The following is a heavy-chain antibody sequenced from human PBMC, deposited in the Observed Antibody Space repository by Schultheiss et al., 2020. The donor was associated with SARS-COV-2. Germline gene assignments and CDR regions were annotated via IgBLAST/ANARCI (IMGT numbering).Heavy chain of an antibody. CDR3: ARGRAAPPRAFDY. CDR1: GGSFSGYY. Sequence: SQTLSLTCAVYGGSFSGYYWSWIRQPPGKGLEWIGEINHSGSTNYNPSLKSRVTISVDTSKNQFSLKLSSVTAADTAVYYCARGRAAPPRAFDYWGQGTLVTVSS. V-gene: IGHV4-34*01. D-gene: IGHD6-13*01. CDR2: INHSGST. J-gene: IGHJ4*02.